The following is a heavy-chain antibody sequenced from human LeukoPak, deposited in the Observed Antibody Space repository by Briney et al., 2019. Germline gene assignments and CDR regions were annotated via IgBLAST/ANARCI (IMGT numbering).Heavy chain of an antibody. V-gene: IGHV3-23*01. CDR3: ATLLYSGYDD. CDR1: GFTFSSYA. CDR2: ISGSGGST. J-gene: IGHJ4*02. Sequence: GGSLRLSCAASGFTFSSYAMSWVRQAPGKGLEWVSGISGSGGSTYYADSVKGRFTISRDNSKNTLYLQMNSLRSEDTAVYYCATLLYSGYDDWGQGTLVTVSS. D-gene: IGHD5-12*01.